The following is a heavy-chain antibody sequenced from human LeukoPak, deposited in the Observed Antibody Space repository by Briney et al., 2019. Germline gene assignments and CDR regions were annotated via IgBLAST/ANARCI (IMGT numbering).Heavy chain of an antibody. CDR3: AREKGNSYGYDY. J-gene: IGHJ4*02. V-gene: IGHV4-59*01. Sequence: SETLSLTCTVSGGSISSFYWTWIRQPPGKGLEWIGYIYYSGSTNYNLSLKSRVTISVDTSMNQFSLKLSSVTAADTAVYYCAREKGNSYGYDYWGQGTLVTVSS. CDR1: GGSISSFY. D-gene: IGHD5-18*01. CDR2: IYYSGST.